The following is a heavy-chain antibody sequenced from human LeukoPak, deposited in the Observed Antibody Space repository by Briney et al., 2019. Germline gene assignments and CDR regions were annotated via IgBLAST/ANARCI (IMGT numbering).Heavy chain of an antibody. CDR3: ARDNPWNWFDP. CDR1: GDSFSSGGYY. Sequence: SETLSLTCTVSGDSFSSGGYYWSWLRQPPGKGLEWIGYIYHSGSTSYNPSLKSRVTISVDRSRNQFSLKLASVTAADTAVYYCARDNPWNWFDPWGQGTLVTVSS. V-gene: IGHV4-30-2*01. J-gene: IGHJ5*02. CDR2: IYHSGST.